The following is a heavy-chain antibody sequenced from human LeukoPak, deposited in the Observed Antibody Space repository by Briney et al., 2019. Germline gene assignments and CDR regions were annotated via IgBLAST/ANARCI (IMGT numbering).Heavy chain of an antibody. Sequence: PGGSLRLSCAASGFTFSSYAMSWVRQAPGKGLEWVSAISGSGGSTYYADSVKGRFTISRDNSKNTLYLQMNSLRAEDTAVYYCAKDRRFYGDYFPGFDYWGQGTLVTVSS. V-gene: IGHV3-23*01. CDR1: GFTFSSYA. D-gene: IGHD4-17*01. J-gene: IGHJ4*02. CDR2: ISGSGGST. CDR3: AKDRRFYGDYFPGFDY.